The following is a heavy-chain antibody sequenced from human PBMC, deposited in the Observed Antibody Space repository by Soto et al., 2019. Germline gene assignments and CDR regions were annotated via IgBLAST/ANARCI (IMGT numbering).Heavy chain of an antibody. V-gene: IGHV4-39*07. CDR3: ARAGTMRSHFDY. CDR2: IFYTGTT. Sequence: SETLSLTCSVSGGSVSYNSYYWGWIRQPPGKGLEWVGGIFYTGTTYYNPSLKDRLSISVDTSKNQFSLKLSSVTAADTAVYYCARAGTMRSHFDYWGQGTLVTVSS. D-gene: IGHD3-22*01. J-gene: IGHJ4*02. CDR1: GGSVSYNSYY.